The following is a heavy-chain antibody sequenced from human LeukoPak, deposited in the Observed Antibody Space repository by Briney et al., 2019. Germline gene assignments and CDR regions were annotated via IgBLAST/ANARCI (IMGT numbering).Heavy chain of an antibody. CDR1: GFTFSNYW. V-gene: IGHV3-7*01. CDR3: ARIYFDY. Sequence: PGGSLRLSCAASGFTFSNYWMSWVRQAPGKGLEWVADIKQDGSEKYFVDSVKGRFTISRDNAKNSLYLQMNSLRAEDTALYYCARIYFDYWGQGTLVTVSS. D-gene: IGHD5-12*01. J-gene: IGHJ4*02. CDR2: IKQDGSEK.